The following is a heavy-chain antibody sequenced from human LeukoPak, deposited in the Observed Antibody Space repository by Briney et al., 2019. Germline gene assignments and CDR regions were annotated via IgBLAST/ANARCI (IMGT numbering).Heavy chain of an antibody. J-gene: IGHJ4*02. D-gene: IGHD4-11*01. CDR1: GFTFSSYT. CDR3: AGDYTGY. CDR2: ISTSTTYI. V-gene: IGHV3-21*01. Sequence: GGSLRLSCEASGFTFSSYTMNWVRQAPGKGLEWVSSISTSTTYIYYADSVKGRFTISRDNAKNSLYLQMNSLRAEDTAVYYCAGDYTGYWGQGTLVTVSS.